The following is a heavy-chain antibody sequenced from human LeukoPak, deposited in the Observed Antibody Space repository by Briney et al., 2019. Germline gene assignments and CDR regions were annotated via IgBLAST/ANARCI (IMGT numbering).Heavy chain of an antibody. D-gene: IGHD6-19*01. CDR3: ARDSGRFRLDY. V-gene: IGHV3-7*01. J-gene: IGHJ4*02. CDR2: INEDGSET. Sequence: SGGALRLSCAASRFTLSSFLVIWVRPGPGEGVEWVASINEDGSETYYVYSVKGRFTVSRDNAGKSLYVQMNSLRVEDTAVYYCARDSGRFRLDYWGQGVLVTVSS. CDR1: RFTLSSFL.